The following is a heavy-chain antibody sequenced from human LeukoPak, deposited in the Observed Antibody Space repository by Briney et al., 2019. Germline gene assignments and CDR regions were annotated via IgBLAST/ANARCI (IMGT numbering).Heavy chain of an antibody. CDR2: IYYSGST. CDR3: ARTGTTGDYFDY. J-gene: IGHJ4*02. D-gene: IGHD1-1*01. Sequence: PSETLSLTCTVSGGSISSSSYYWSWIRQPPGKGLEWIGYIYYSGSTNYNPSLKSRVTISVDTSKNQFSLKLSSVTAADTAVYYCARTGTTGDYFDYWGQGTLVTVSS. V-gene: IGHV4-61*01. CDR1: GGSISSSSYY.